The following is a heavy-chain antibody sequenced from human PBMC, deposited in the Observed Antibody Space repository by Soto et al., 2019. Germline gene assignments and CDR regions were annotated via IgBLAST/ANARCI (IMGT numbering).Heavy chain of an antibody. V-gene: IGHV4-39*01. CDR3: ARRIAGKWFDP. CDR1: GASISSSSNY. CDR2: IYYSGNT. Sequence: QLQLQESGPGLVKPSETLSLTCTVSGASISSSSNYWGWIRQPPGKGLEWIGSIYYSGNTYYNPSLKSRVTISIDTSKNQFSLNLGSVTAADTALYYCARRIAGKWFDPWGQGTLVTVSS. D-gene: IGHD6-13*01. J-gene: IGHJ5*02.